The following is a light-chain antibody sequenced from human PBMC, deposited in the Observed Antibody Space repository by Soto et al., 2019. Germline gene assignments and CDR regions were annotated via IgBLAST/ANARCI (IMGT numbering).Light chain of an antibody. CDR1: QSVSSY. V-gene: IGKV3-11*01. Sequence: EIVLTQSPATLSLSPGERATLSCRASQSVSSYLDWYHQKPGQATRLLIYDASIRATGIAARFSGGGSGTVFTLTISIQEPDVLAFYCCQQRANPITFGQGTRLEIK. CDR2: DAS. J-gene: IGKJ5*01. CDR3: QQRANPIT.